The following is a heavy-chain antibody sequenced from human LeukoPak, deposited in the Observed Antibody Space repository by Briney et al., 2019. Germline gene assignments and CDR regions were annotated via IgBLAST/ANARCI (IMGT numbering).Heavy chain of an antibody. CDR1: GFTFSSYG. CDR3: AKVIRSYDAFDI. Sequence: PGRSLRLSCAASGFTFSSYGMHWVRQAPGKGLEWVAVISYDGSNKYYADSVKGRFTISRDNSKNTLYLQMSSLRAEDTAVYYCAKVIRSYDAFDIWGQGTMVTVSS. J-gene: IGHJ3*02. V-gene: IGHV3-30*18. CDR2: ISYDGSNK.